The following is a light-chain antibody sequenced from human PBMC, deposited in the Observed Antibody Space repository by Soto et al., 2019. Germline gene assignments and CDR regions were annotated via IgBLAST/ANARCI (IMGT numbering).Light chain of an antibody. CDR1: SSDVGGYNY. Sequence: QSALTQPASVSGSPGQSITISCTGTSSDVGGYNYVSWYQQHPGKAPELMIYEVSNRTSGVSNRFSGSKSGNTASLTISGLQAEDEADYYCSSYTSSSTLVFGTGTKLTVL. J-gene: IGLJ1*01. CDR3: SSYTSSSTLV. CDR2: EVS. V-gene: IGLV2-14*01.